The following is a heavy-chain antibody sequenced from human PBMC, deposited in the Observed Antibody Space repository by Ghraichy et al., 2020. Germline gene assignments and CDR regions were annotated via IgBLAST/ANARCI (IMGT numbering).Heavy chain of an antibody. J-gene: IGHJ2*01. V-gene: IGHV3-21*01. CDR2: ISSSSSYI. CDR1: GFTFSSYS. D-gene: IGHD2-21*02. Sequence: GGSLRLSCAASGFTFSSYSMNWVRQAPGKGLEWVSSISSSSSYIYYADSVKGRFTISRDNAKNSLYLQMNSLRAEDTAVYYCARAAVVVTASWYFDLWGRGTLVTVSS. CDR3: ARAAVVVTASWYFDL.